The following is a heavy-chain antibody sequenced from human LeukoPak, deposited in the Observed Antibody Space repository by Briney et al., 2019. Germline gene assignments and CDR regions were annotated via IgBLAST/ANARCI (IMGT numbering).Heavy chain of an antibody. D-gene: IGHD1-26*01. CDR3: ARTAPQWELLGYFDY. CDR2: INWNGGST. CDR1: GFTFDDYG. Sequence: GGSLRLSCAASGFTFDDYGMSWVRQAPGKGLEWVSGINWNGGSTGYAGSVKGRFTISRDNAKNSLYLQMNSLRAEDTALYYCARTAPQWELLGYFDYWGQGTLVTVSS. J-gene: IGHJ4*02. V-gene: IGHV3-20*04.